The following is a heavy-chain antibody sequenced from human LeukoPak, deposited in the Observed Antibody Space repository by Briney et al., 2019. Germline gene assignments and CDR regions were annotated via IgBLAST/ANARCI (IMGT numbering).Heavy chain of an antibody. CDR1: GFTFSNYA. V-gene: IGHV3-30-3*01. Sequence: GGSLRLSCAASGFTFSNYAMHWVRQAPGKGLEWVEVIPYDGSNKYYADSVQGRITISRDNSKNTLYLQMNSLRAEDTAVYYCARDGPPYDSSGYYSYYFDYWGQGTLVTVSS. CDR3: ARDGPPYDSSGYYSYYFDY. CDR2: IPYDGSNK. J-gene: IGHJ4*02. D-gene: IGHD3-22*01.